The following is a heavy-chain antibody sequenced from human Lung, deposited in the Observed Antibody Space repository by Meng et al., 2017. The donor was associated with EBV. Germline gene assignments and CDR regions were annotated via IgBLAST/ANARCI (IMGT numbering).Heavy chain of an antibody. CDR3: ASESGRGFTPDY. J-gene: IGHJ4*02. D-gene: IGHD3-10*01. CDR2: LIPMSGAP. Sequence: VQVGQSGAGVKKPGSSVKVSCWTSGGTFNSDAVSWVRQAPGQGLEWMGGLIPMSGAPHYAQKFQGRVTITADESTSTHYMDLSNLRSDDTAMYYCASESGRGFTPDYWGQGTLVTVSS. CDR1: GGTFNSDA. V-gene: IGHV1-69*01.